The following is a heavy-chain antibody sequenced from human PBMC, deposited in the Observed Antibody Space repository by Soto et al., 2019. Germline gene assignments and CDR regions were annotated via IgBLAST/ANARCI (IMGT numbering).Heavy chain of an antibody. Sequence: EVQLLESGGGLVQPGGSLRLSCAASGFTFSSYAMSWVRQAPGKGLEWVSAISGSGGSTYYADSVKGRFTISRDNSKNTLYLQMNSLRAEDTAVYYCAKEHCSGGSCYILISYYYYMDVWGKGTTVTVSS. CDR1: GFTFSSYA. CDR3: AKEHCSGGSCYILISYYYYMDV. J-gene: IGHJ6*03. V-gene: IGHV3-23*01. CDR2: ISGSGGST. D-gene: IGHD2-15*01.